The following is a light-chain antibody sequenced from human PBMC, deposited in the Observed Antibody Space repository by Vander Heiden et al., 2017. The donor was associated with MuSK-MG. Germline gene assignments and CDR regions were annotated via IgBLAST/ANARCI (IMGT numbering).Light chain of an antibody. CDR2: GAS. J-gene: IGKJ1*01. V-gene: IGKV3-20*01. CDR3: QQYGSSSWT. Sequence: EIVLTPSPGTLSLSPGERATLSCRASKSVSSSYLAWYQQKPGQAPRLLIYGASSRATGIPDRFSGSGSGTDFTLTISRLEPEDFAVYYCQQYGSSSWTFGQGTKVEIK. CDR1: KSVSSSY.